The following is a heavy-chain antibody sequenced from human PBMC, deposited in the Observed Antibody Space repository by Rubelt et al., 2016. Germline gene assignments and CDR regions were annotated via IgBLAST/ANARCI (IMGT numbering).Heavy chain of an antibody. V-gene: IGHV4-39*01. CDR3: SRSYYYGSGTYFWFFDL. Sequence: QVQLQESGPGLVKPSETLSLTCTVSGASISSSSYYWGWIRQPPGKGLEWIGSISYSGSTYYSPSLKSRVTISVDTSKNQFALKRSSVTAAATAVYSWSRSYYYGSGTYFWFFDLWGRGTLVSVSS. D-gene: IGHD3-10*01. CDR2: ISYSGST. J-gene: IGHJ2*01. CDR1: GASISSSSYY.